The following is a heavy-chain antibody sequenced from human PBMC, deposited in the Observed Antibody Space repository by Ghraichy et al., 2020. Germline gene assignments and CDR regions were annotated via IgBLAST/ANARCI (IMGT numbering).Heavy chain of an antibody. CDR1: GFIFSDYW. V-gene: IGHV3-74*01. J-gene: IGHJ2*01. CDR3: ARVNCAGYCDVNDWYLDL. D-gene: IGHD2-21*02. Sequence: GGSLRLSCAASGFIFSDYWMHWVRQSPGKGLVWVSRIRPDGIHTNYADSVKGRFTVSRDNAKDTVYLQMNSLRADDTAVYYCARVNCAGYCDVNDWYLDLWGRGTLVTVSS. CDR2: IRPDGIHT.